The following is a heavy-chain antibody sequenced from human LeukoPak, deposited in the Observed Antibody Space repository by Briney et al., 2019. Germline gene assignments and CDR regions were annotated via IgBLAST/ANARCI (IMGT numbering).Heavy chain of an antibody. D-gene: IGHD6-6*01. CDR2: INSDGSST. J-gene: IGHJ5*02. Sequence: GGSLILSCAASGFMFSSYWMPWVRQAPGRVVVWVSRINSDGSSTSYVDSVKGRFTISRDNAKNTLYLQMNSLRAEDTAVYYCATSMAGHNWFDPWGQGTLVTVSS. CDR1: GFMFSSYW. CDR3: ATSMAGHNWFDP. V-gene: IGHV3-74*01.